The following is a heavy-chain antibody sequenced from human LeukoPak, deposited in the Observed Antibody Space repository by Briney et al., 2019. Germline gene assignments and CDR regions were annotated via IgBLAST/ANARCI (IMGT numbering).Heavy chain of an antibody. CDR2: ISGSGGTT. V-gene: IGHV3-23*01. CDR1: GFTFSSYA. D-gene: IGHD2-15*01. J-gene: IGHJ5*02. CDR3: AKVGPRYCSGGSCSPPSWFDP. Sequence: GGSLRLSCAASGFTFSSYAMSWVRQAPGKGLECVSAISGSGGTTYYADSVKGRFTISRDNSKNTLYLQMNSLRAEDTAVYYCAKVGPRYCSGGSCSPPSWFDPWGQGTLVTVSS.